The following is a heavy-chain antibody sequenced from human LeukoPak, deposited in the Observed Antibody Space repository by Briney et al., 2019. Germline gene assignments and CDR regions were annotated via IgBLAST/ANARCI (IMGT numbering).Heavy chain of an antibody. CDR3: AKAYGSGWAPFDY. Sequence: GGSLRLSCAASGFTFSSYAMSWVRQAPGKGLEWVSTISGSGGSTDYADSVKGRFTISRDNSKNTLYLQMNSLRAEDTAVDYCAKAYGSGWAPFDYWGQGTLVTVSS. J-gene: IGHJ4*02. D-gene: IGHD6-19*01. CDR1: GFTFSSYA. CDR2: ISGSGGST. V-gene: IGHV3-23*01.